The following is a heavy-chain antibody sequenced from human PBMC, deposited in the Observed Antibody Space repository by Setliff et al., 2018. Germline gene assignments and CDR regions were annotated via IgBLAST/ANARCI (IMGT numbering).Heavy chain of an antibody. Sequence: GGSLRLSCVASGFTISNYWVAWVRQAPGKGLEWVADIRQDGTNKYYVDSVKGRFTISRDNAKNSLYLQMNSLRAEDTALYYCAREVWNIYDNDNSWSGYSDHWGQGTLVTVSS. D-gene: IGHD3-3*01. J-gene: IGHJ4*02. V-gene: IGHV3-7*03. CDR3: AREVWNIYDNDNSWSGYSDH. CDR1: GFTISNYW. CDR2: IRQDGTNK.